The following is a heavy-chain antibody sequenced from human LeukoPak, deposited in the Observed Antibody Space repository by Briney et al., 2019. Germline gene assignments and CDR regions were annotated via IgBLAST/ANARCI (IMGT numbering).Heavy chain of an antibody. V-gene: IGHV1-2*02. CDR2: INPNSGGT. CDR1: GYTFTDYY. CDR3: ASPSYQTGTYYYFDY. Sequence: GASVKLSCKVSGYTFTDYYIHWVRQAPGQGLEWMGWINPNSGGTNYAQKFQDRVTMTRDTSISTAYMDLSTLTSDDTAVYYCASPSYQTGTYYYFDYWGQGTLVTVSS. D-gene: IGHD1-26*01. J-gene: IGHJ4*02.